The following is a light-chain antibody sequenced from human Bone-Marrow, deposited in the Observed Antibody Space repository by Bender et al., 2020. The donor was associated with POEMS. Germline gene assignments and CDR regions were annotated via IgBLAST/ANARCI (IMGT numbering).Light chain of an antibody. CDR2: KDT. J-gene: IGLJ3*02. Sequence: SYELTQPPSVSVSPGQTASITCSGDNLGDKYACWYQQKPGQSPVLVIYKDTMRPSGIPERFSGSNSGTTATLTISGTQALDEADYYCQAWDSISGKVFGGGTKLTVL. CDR1: NLGDKY. CDR3: QAWDSISGKV. V-gene: IGLV3-1*01.